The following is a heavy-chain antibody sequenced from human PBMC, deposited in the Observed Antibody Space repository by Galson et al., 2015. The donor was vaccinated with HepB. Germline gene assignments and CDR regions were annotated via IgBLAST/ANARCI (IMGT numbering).Heavy chain of an antibody. V-gene: IGHV3-23*01. J-gene: IGHJ5*02. CDR1: GFTFSDYA. CDR3: AKNGGYASYQYFEP. CDR2: ITDPTTGT. D-gene: IGHD3-22*01. Sequence: SLRLSCAASGFTFSDYAMTWVRQAPGQGLEWISTITDPTTGTRYADSVRGRFTISRDNSKNTLFLQMNSLRVEDTAIYYCAKNGGYASYQYFEPWGQGTLVTVSS.